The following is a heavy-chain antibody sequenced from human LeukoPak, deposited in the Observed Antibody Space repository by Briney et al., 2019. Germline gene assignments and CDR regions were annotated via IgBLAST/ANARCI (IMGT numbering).Heavy chain of an antibody. CDR2: ISWDGGST. CDR3: ARVSGYGFFDY. Sequence: GGSLRLSCAASGFTFDDYAMHWVRQAPGKGLEWVSLISWDGGSTYYADSVKGRFTISRDNSKNTLYLQMGSLRAEDMAVYYCARVSGYGFFDYWGQGTLVTVSS. D-gene: IGHD6-25*01. J-gene: IGHJ4*02. V-gene: IGHV3-43D*03. CDR1: GFTFDDYA.